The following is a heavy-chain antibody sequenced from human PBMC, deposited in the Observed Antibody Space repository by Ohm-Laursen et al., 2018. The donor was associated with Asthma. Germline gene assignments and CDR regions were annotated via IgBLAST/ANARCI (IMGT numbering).Heavy chain of an antibody. CDR2: INGDGGIK. CDR1: GFTITNYW. CDR3: AYEFGGSGDY. V-gene: IGHV3-74*01. J-gene: IGHJ4*02. Sequence: SLRLSCSASGFTITNYWMHWVSQAPGKGLVWVSRINGDGGIKSYAASVKGRFTISRDDAKNTVYLQMNSLRVDDTAVYYCAYEFGGSGDYWGQGTLVTVSS. D-gene: IGHD3-10*01.